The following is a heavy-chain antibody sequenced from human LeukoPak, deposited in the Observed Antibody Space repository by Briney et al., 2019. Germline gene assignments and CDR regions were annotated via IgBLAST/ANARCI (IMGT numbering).Heavy chain of an antibody. D-gene: IGHD3-16*01. J-gene: IGHJ4*02. CDR1: GFTFSTYG. CDR2: IRSDESND. Sequence: PGGSLRLSCVASGFTFSTYGMHWVRQAPGKGLEWVAFIRSDESNDYYADSVKGRFTISRDNAKNSLYLQMNSLRAEDTAVYYCARDLGAPWYWGQGTLVTVSS. V-gene: IGHV3-30*02. CDR3: ARDLGAPWY.